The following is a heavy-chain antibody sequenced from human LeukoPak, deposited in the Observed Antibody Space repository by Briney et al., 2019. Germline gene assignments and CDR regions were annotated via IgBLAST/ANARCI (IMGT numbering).Heavy chain of an antibody. D-gene: IGHD6-19*01. CDR1: GGSISSYY. CDR2: IYYSGST. J-gene: IGHJ4*02. Sequence: SETLSLTCTVSGGSISSYYWSWIRQPPGKGLEWIGYIYYSGSTNYNPSLKSRVTISVDTPKNQFSLKLSSVTAADTAVYYCARGNGWYGDYYFDYWGQGTLVTVSS. V-gene: IGHV4-59*01. CDR3: ARGNGWYGDYYFDY.